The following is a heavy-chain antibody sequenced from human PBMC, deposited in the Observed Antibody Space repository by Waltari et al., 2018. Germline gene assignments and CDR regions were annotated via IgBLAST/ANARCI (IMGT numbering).Heavy chain of an antibody. V-gene: IGHV4-38-2*01. CDR3: ARVRGMGYCSGGSCPRGAFDI. J-gene: IGHJ3*02. D-gene: IGHD2-15*01. CDR1: GYSISSGYY. Sequence: LSLTCAVSGYSISSGYYWGWIRQPPGKGLEWIGSIYHSGSTYYNPSLKSRVTISVDTSKNQFSLKLSSVTAADTAVYYCARVRGMGYCSGGSCPRGAFDIWGQGTMVTVSS. CDR2: IYHSGST.